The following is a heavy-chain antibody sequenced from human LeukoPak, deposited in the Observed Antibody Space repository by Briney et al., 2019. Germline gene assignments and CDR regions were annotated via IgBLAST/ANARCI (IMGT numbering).Heavy chain of an antibody. D-gene: IGHD3-22*01. V-gene: IGHV4-34*01. CDR3: ARFVYYDSSGYNYFDY. J-gene: IGHJ4*02. CDR1: GGSFSGYY. CDR2: INHSGST. Sequence: SETLSLTCAVYGGSFSGYYWSWIRQPPGKGLEWIGEINHSGSTNYNPSLKSRVTISVDTSKNQFSLKLSSVTAADTAVYYCARFVYYDSSGYNYFDYWGQGTLVTVS.